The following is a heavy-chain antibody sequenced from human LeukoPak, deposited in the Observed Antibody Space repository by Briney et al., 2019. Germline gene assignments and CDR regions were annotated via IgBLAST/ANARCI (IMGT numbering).Heavy chain of an antibody. CDR3: ARDYYGSGSYNTYYYYYGMDV. J-gene: IGHJ6*02. CDR2: IWYDGSKK. V-gene: IGHV3-33*01. CDR1: GFTFSSYG. Sequence: GGSLRLSCAASGFTFSSYGMHWVRQAPGKGLEWVAVIWYDGSKKYYADSVKGRFTISRDNSKNTLYLQMNSLRAEDPAVYYCARDYYGSGSYNTYYYYYGMDVWGQGTTVTVSS. D-gene: IGHD3-10*01.